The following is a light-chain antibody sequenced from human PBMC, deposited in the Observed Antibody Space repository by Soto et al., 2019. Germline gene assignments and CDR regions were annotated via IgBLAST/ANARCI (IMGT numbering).Light chain of an antibody. CDR2: EVT. V-gene: IGLV2-18*02. CDR3: TSYTSGTTLGV. Sequence: QSALTQPPSVSGSPGQSVTISCTGTSSDVGSYNRVSWYQQSPGTAPKLMIYEVTYRPSGVPDRFSGSRSANTAFLTISGLQAEDEADYYCTSYTSGTTLGVFGGGTKLTVL. CDR1: SSDVGSYNR. J-gene: IGLJ2*01.